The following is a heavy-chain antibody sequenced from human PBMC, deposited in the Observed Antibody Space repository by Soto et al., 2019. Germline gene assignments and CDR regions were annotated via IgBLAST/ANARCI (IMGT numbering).Heavy chain of an antibody. CDR2: ISYDGSNK. V-gene: IGHV3-30*18. J-gene: IGHJ4*02. Sequence: GGSLRLSCAASGFTFSSYGMHWVRQAPGKGLEWVAVISYDGSNKYYADSVKGRFTISRDNSKNTLYLQMNSLRAEDTAVYYCAKARSGSSPDYWGQGALVTVSS. D-gene: IGHD6-6*01. CDR3: AKARSGSSPDY. CDR1: GFTFSSYG.